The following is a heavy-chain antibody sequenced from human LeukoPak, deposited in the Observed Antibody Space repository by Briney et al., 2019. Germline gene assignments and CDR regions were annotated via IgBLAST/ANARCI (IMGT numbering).Heavy chain of an antibody. CDR2: IIPIFDTA. V-gene: IGHV1-69*13. J-gene: IGHJ6*03. Sequence: ASVKVSCKASGGTFSSYAISWVRQAPGQGLEWMGGIIPIFDTANYAQKFQGRVTITADESTSTAYMELSSLRSEDTAVYYCARDLPPHCSSTSCYNGLMDVWGKGTTVTVSS. D-gene: IGHD2-2*02. CDR1: GGTFSSYA. CDR3: ARDLPPHCSSTSCYNGLMDV.